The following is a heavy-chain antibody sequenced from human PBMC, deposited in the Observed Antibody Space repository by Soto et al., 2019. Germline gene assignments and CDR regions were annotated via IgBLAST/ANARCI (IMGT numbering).Heavy chain of an antibody. V-gene: IGHV1-69*08. Sequence: QVPLAQSGAEVKKPGSSVKVSCKSSGGTYSPYTINWVRQAPGQGLEWMGRIIPFLGVTNYGLKFQARVTITADKATNTAYMELRGLRFEDTAVYYCARDWESSVSTWSFGGFWGRGTLVTVSS. CDR2: IIPFLGVT. CDR1: GGTYSPYT. J-gene: IGHJ4*02. CDR3: ARDWESSVSTWSFGGF. D-gene: IGHD3-16*01.